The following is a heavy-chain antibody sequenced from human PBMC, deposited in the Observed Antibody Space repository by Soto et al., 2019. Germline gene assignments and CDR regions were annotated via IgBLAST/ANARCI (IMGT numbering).Heavy chain of an antibody. CDR3: ARVGLRLGDYFDY. Sequence: QVQLQESGPGLVKPSQTLSLTCTVSGGSISSGAYYWSWIRQHPGKGLEWIGYIYYSGNTYYNPSLKSRVTISVDTSKNQCSLKLSSVTAADTAVYYCARVGLRLGDYFDYWGQGPLVSVSS. D-gene: IGHD3-16*01. J-gene: IGHJ4*02. CDR2: IYYSGNT. CDR1: GGSISSGAYY. V-gene: IGHV4-31*03.